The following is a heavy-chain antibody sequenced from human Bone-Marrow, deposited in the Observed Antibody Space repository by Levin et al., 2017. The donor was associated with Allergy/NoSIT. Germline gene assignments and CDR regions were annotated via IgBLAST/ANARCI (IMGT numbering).Heavy chain of an antibody. CDR1: GFSLSTTGMC. CDR3: ARLNDLSTALIFDH. J-gene: IGHJ5*02. CDR2: IDWDDDK. Sequence: SGPTLVKPTRTLTLTCTFSGFSLSTTGMCVIWIRQPPGKALEWLALIDWDDDKFFNTSLKTRLSIFKDTSKNQVVLTMSNMGPMDTGMYYCARLNDLSTALIFDHWGQGTLVTVSS. V-gene: IGHV2-70*01. D-gene: IGHD5-18*01.